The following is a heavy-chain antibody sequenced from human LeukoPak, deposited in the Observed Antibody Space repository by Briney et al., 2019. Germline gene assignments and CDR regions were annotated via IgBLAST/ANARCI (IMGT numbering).Heavy chain of an antibody. J-gene: IGHJ4*02. Sequence: GESLKISCKASGYSFTTYWIGWVRQMPGKGLGWMGIIFPGDSDTRYSPSFQGQVTISVDTSISTVYLQWSSLKASDTAMYFCATTTSGWGLGTLVTVSS. V-gene: IGHV5-51*01. D-gene: IGHD4-17*01. CDR3: ATTTSG. CDR1: GYSFTTYW. CDR2: IFPGDSDT.